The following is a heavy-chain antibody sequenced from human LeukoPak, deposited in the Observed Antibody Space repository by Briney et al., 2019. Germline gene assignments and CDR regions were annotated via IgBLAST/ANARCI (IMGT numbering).Heavy chain of an antibody. D-gene: IGHD3-22*01. Sequence: ASVTVSYKPSRFTYTDYYIHWVRQAPGQGRDWMGRINPLGGGSNFAQKIQGRVSMSSDTSLDTALVELSSLRSSDTDVCYWACDHGTMIVLAIAHAFDVWGQGTMVTVSS. J-gene: IGHJ3*01. CDR2: INPLGGGS. V-gene: IGHV1-2*02. CDR1: RFTYTDYY. CDR3: ACDHGTMIVLAIAHAFDV.